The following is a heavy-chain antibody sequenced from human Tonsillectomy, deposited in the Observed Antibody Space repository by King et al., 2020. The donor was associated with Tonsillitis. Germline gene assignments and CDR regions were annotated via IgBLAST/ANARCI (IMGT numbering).Heavy chain of an antibody. Sequence: VQLVESGGGLVQPGGSLRISCEGSGFTFSSYTINWVRQAPGKGLEWVAYMNSTSSSIHYSDSVKGQFTISRDNAKSSLYLQMNSLKDGDTAVYYCARDSAFVFDVWGQGTMVTVYS. CDR1: GFTFSSYT. CDR3: ARDSAFVFDV. J-gene: IGHJ3*01. V-gene: IGHV3-48*02. CDR2: MNSTSSSI.